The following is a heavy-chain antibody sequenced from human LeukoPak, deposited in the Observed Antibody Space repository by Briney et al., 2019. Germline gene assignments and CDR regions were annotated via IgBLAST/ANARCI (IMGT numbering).Heavy chain of an antibody. D-gene: IGHD3-10*01. Sequence: SETLSLTCAVYGGSFSGYYWSWIRQPPGKGLEWIGEINHSGSTNYNPSLKSRVTISVDTSKNQFSLKLSSVTAADTAVYYCARGRGLRGNSLGYYYGSGSSSFDYWGQGTLVTVSS. V-gene: IGHV4-34*01. J-gene: IGHJ4*02. CDR1: GGSFSGYY. CDR3: ARGRGLRGNSLGYYYGSGSSSFDY. CDR2: INHSGST.